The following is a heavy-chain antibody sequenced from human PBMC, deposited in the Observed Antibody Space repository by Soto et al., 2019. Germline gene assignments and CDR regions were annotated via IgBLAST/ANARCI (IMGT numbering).Heavy chain of an antibody. D-gene: IGHD2-15*01. J-gene: IGHJ6*02. CDR2: IYYSGST. Sequence: SETLSLTCPVSGGSIISGCYYWSWIRQHPGKCLEWIGYIYYSGSTYYNPSLKSRVTISVDTSKNQFSLKLSSVTAADTAVYYCARAMSRCRGGSCYGDYYGMDVWGQGTTVTVS. V-gene: IGHV4-31*03. CDR3: ARAMSRCRGGSCYGDYYGMDV. CDR1: GGSIISGCYY.